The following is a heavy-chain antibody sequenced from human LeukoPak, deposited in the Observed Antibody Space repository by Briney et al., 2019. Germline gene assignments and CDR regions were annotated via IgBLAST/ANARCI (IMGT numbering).Heavy chain of an antibody. J-gene: IGHJ4*02. V-gene: IGHV1-18*01. D-gene: IGHD5-18*01. Sequence: ASMKVSCKASGYTFTSYGLSWVRQAPGQGLEWLGWISGYNGNTNYAQKFQGRVTMTRDTSISTAYMELSRLRSDDTAVYYCARGYSYGLGTFDYWGQGTLVTVPS. CDR2: ISGYNGNT. CDR3: ARGYSYGLGTFDY. CDR1: GYTFTSYG.